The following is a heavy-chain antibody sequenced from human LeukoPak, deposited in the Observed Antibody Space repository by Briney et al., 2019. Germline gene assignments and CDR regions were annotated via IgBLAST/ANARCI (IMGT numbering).Heavy chain of an antibody. V-gene: IGHV4-4*02. J-gene: IGHJ4*02. CDR3: ARHGSYSLGF. D-gene: IGHD4-23*01. CDR1: GGSNSSGGY. Sequence: PSGTLSLTCAVSGGSNSSGGYWSWVRQPPGKGLEWIGQIYYIGSTNYNPSLESRVIMSLDKSTNQLSLRFNSVTAADTAVYYCARHGSYSLGFWGQGALVTVSP. CDR2: IYYIGST.